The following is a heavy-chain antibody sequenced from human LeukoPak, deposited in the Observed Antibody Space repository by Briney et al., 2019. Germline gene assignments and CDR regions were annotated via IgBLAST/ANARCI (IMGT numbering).Heavy chain of an antibody. V-gene: IGHV4-59*01. Sequence: PSETLSLTCTVSGGSISSYYWSWIRQPPGKGLEWIGYIYYSGSTNYNPSLKSRVTISVDTSKNQFSLKLSTVTAADTAVYYCARDLTAYCGGDCYHNWFDPWGQGTLVTVSS. D-gene: IGHD2-21*01. CDR3: ARDLTAYCGGDCYHNWFDP. CDR1: GGSISSYY. CDR2: IYYSGST. J-gene: IGHJ5*02.